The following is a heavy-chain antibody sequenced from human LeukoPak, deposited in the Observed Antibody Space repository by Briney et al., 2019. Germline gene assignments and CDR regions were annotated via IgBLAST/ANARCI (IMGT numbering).Heavy chain of an antibody. Sequence: GASVKVSCKASGYTFTDYYMHWVRQAPGQGLEWMGWINPNSGGANYAQKFQGRVTMTRDTSTSTAYMELSRLRSDDTAVYYCARDNGGSYPDYWGQGTLVTVSS. D-gene: IGHD1-26*01. V-gene: IGHV1-2*02. CDR1: GYTFTDYY. CDR3: ARDNGGSYPDY. CDR2: INPNSGGA. J-gene: IGHJ4*02.